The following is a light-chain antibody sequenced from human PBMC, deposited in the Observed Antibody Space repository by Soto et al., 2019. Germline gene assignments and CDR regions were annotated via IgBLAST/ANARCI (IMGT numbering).Light chain of an antibody. Sequence: QSVLTQPPSASGTPGQRVTISCSGSSSNIGSNPVNWYQQLPGTAPKILIYSNNQRPSGVPDRLSGSKSGTSASLAISGLQSEDEADYYSAAWDDSLNGYVFGTGTKVTVL. CDR2: SNN. V-gene: IGLV1-44*01. CDR3: AAWDDSLNGYV. CDR1: SSNIGSNP. J-gene: IGLJ1*01.